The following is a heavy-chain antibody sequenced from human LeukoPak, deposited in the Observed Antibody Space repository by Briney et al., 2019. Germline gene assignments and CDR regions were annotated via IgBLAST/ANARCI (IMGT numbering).Heavy chain of an antibody. J-gene: IGHJ4*02. Sequence: PPGGSLRPSCAASGFTFSSYAMSWVRQAPGKGLEWVSAISGSGGSTYYADSVKGRFTISRDNSKNTLYLQMNSLRAEDTAVYYCATPSGFGGVIDFDYWGQGTLVTVSS. CDR3: ATPSGFGGVIDFDY. CDR2: ISGSGGST. V-gene: IGHV3-23*01. D-gene: IGHD3-16*02. CDR1: GFTFSSYA.